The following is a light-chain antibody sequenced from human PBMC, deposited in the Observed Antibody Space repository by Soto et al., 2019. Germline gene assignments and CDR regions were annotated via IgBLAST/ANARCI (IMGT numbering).Light chain of an antibody. V-gene: IGKV3-20*01. Sequence: DIALRHAPVTLSSSAPYIATLSFRASQSVGDTYLAWYQQKPGQAPRLLMYSTSIRATGIQDRFSGSGSGTDFTLTISRLDPEDFAVYYFQHYDRANRWKFGQGTKVDIK. CDR2: STS. CDR1: QSVGDTY. CDR3: QHYDRANRWK. J-gene: IGKJ1*01.